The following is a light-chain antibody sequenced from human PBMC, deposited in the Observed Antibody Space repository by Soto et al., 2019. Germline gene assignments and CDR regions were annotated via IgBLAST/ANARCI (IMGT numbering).Light chain of an antibody. Sequence: QSVLNQPASVSGSPGQSITISCTGTTSDVGNYNYVSWYQQHPGKAPKLMIYEVSYRSTGASNRFSGTKSGNTASLTISGLQGEDEADYYCSSYTATNTSVFGTGTKVTVL. V-gene: IGLV2-14*01. CDR1: TSDVGNYNY. CDR2: EVS. J-gene: IGLJ1*01. CDR3: SSYTATNTSV.